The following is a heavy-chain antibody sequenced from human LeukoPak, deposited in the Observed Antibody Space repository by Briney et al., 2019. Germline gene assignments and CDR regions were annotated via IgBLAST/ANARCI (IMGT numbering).Heavy chain of an antibody. J-gene: IGHJ4*02. CDR2: ISSSSSPI. CDR3: ARASSSYFYYFDY. V-gene: IGHV3-48*02. Sequence: PGGSLRLSCAASGFTFSSYSMNWVRQAPGKGLEWVSYISSSSSPIYYADSVKGRFTVSRDNAKNSLYLQMNSLRDEDTAVYYCARASSSYFYYFDYWGQGTLVTVSS. D-gene: IGHD6-13*01. CDR1: GFTFSSYS.